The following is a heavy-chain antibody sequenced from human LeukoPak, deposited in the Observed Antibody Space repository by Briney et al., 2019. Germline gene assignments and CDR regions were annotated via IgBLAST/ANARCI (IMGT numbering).Heavy chain of an antibody. CDR3: ARAAGAAGGQYFDY. D-gene: IGHD6-13*01. V-gene: IGHV4-4*07. Sequence: SETLSLTCTVSGGSISGYYWSWIRQPAGQGLEWIGRIYTNGDTKFNPSLKSRVTMSVDTSKSQLSLKLRPVTAADTAVYYCARAAGAAGGQYFDYWGQGTLVTASS. CDR2: IYTNGDT. CDR1: GGSISGYY. J-gene: IGHJ4*02.